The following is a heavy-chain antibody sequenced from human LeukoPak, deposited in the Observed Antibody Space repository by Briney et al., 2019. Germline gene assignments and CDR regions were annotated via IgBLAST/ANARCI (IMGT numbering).Heavy chain of an antibody. J-gene: IGHJ4*02. CDR1: GASITGGNCY. Sequence: SDTLKLTCNASGASITGGNCYWVWIRQPPGNGLKWIGRIYTSGTTNYNHSLNSRVTISVETSNNAFSLLLSPVTAADTAVYYCARGDTLDDYYSGPYYWGQGTLVTVSS. CDR2: IYTSGTT. D-gene: IGHD3-10*01. V-gene: IGHV4-61*02. CDR3: ARGDTLDDYYSGPYY.